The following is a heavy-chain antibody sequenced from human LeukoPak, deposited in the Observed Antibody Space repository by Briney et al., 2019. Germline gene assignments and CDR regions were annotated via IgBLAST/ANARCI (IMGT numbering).Heavy chain of an antibody. D-gene: IGHD6-13*01. V-gene: IGHV3-48*04. CDR3: ARDRYIAAAVPHHGMDV. CDR1: GFIFSFYG. J-gene: IGHJ6*02. CDR2: ISSSSSTI. Sequence: GGSLRLSCATSGFIFSFYGMHWVRQAPGKGLEWVSYISSSSSTIYYADSVKGRFTISRDNAKNSLYLQMNSLRAEDTAVYYCARDRYIAAAVPHHGMDVWGQGTTVTVSS.